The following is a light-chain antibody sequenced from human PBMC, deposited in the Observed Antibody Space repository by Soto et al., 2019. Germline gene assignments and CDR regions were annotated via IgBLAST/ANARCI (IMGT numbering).Light chain of an antibody. V-gene: IGKV3-20*01. Sequence: ETVLTQSPGTLSLSPGERATLSCRASQSVSGGYFSWYRQKPGQAPRLLIYGASSRATDIPDRFSGSGFGTEFTLTISRLEPEDSAVYYCQQYGNSPYTFGQGTKLGIK. CDR1: QSVSGGY. J-gene: IGKJ2*01. CDR2: GAS. CDR3: QQYGNSPYT.